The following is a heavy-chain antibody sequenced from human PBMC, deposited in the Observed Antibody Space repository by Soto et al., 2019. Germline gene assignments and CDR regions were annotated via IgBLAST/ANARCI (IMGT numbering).Heavy chain of an antibody. CDR2: ISATGGGT. Sequence: GGSLRLSCAASGFKFSSYSMSCVRQAPGKGLEWVSLISATGGGTYYAASVKGRFTISRDFSHNTLYLQVHSLTAEDTAVYYSPIDRRAGGTSSFYFDFWGQGAQVTVSS. J-gene: IGHJ4*02. CDR1: GFKFSSYS. V-gene: IGHV3-23*01. CDR3: PIDRRAGGTSSFYFDF. D-gene: IGHD3-16*01.